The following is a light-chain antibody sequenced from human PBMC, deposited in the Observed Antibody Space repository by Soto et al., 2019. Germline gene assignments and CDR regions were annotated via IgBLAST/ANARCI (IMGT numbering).Light chain of an antibody. CDR3: NSFTSDRIHA. V-gene: IGLV2-14*03. J-gene: IGLJ1*01. CDR2: GVT. Sequence: QSVLTQPTSVSGSPGQSITISCNGNHNDIGTYDYVSWYQQRPGRARRLLIYGVTTRPSGISDRFSASKSGLTASLTISGLQPEDEADYYCNSFTSDRIHAFGPGTKVTVL. CDR1: HNDIGTYDY.